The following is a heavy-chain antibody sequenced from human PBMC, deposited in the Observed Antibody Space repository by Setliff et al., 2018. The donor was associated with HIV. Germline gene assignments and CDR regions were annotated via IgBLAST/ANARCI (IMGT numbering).Heavy chain of an antibody. CDR2: IYTTGNT. CDR3: AREGLRIAAAGYNWFDP. Sequence: SETLSLTCTVSGGSISSGSYYWSWIRQPAGKGLEWIGHIYTTGNTNYNPSLKSRVTISVDTSKNQFSLKLNSVTAADTALYYCAREGLRIAAAGYNWFDPWGPGTLVTVSS. D-gene: IGHD6-13*01. CDR1: GGSISSGSYY. V-gene: IGHV4-61*09. J-gene: IGHJ5*02.